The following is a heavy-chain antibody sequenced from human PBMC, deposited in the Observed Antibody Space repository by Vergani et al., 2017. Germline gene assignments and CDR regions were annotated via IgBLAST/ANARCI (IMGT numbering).Heavy chain of an antibody. CDR1: GFIPSSYW. D-gene: IGHD3-10*01. CDR2: VNQDGSEK. Sequence: EGQLVESGGDWVQRGGSLRLSCAASGFIPSSYWMSWVRQAPGKGLEWVANVNQDGSEKYYVDSVRGRFTISRDNAKNSIYLQMNSLRAEETAVYFCVRVPLIRRGSGNYGINNYHGMDVWGQGTTVIVSS. CDR3: VRVPLIRRGSGNYGINNYHGMDV. J-gene: IGHJ6*02. V-gene: IGHV3-7*01.